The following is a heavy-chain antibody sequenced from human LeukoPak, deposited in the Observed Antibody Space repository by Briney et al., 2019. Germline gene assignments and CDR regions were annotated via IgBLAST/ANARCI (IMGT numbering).Heavy chain of an antibody. V-gene: IGHV1-8*01. J-gene: IGHJ5*02. Sequence: GASVKVSCKAAGYTFTSYDINWVRQATGQGREWMGGMKPNSVNTGYAQKFQGRLTITRTTSKSTAYMELSSLRSEDTAVYYCARGRTLEWHARYNWFDPWGQGTLVTVSS. CDR1: GYTFTSYD. CDR2: MKPNSVNT. D-gene: IGHD3-3*01. CDR3: ARGRTLEWHARYNWFDP.